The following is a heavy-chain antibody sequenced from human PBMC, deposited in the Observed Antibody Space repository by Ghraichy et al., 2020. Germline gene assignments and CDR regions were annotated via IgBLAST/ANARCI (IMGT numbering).Heavy chain of an antibody. V-gene: IGHV3-23*01. J-gene: IGHJ4*02. Sequence: GGSLRLSCAASGFTFSSYAMSWVRQAPGKGLEWVSAISGSGGSTYYADSVKGRFTISRDNSKNTLYLQMNSLRAEDTAVYYCAKKPSNYYGSGTFDYWGQGTLVTVSS. D-gene: IGHD3-10*01. CDR2: ISGSGGST. CDR3: AKKPSNYYGSGTFDY. CDR1: GFTFSSYA.